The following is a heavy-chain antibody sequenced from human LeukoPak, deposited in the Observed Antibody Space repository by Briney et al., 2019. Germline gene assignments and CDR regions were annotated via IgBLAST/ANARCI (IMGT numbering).Heavy chain of an antibody. J-gene: IGHJ4*02. CDR1: GFMFSSNW. Sequence: PGGSLRLSCAASGFMFSSNWMSWVRLAPGKGLEWVANIKQDGSDKYYVDSVRGRFAISRDNAKSSLFLQMNSLRAEDTAVYYCARDSGWFRFDYWGQGTLVTVSS. D-gene: IGHD6-13*01. CDR2: IKQDGSDK. CDR3: ARDSGWFRFDY. V-gene: IGHV3-7*03.